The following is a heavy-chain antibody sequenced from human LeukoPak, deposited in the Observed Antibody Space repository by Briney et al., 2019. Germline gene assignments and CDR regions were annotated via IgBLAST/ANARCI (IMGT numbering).Heavy chain of an antibody. CDR2: IRTKPYGGAA. V-gene: IGHV3-49*03. D-gene: IGHD3-10*01. CDR1: GFISGDYA. J-gene: IGHJ4*02. Sequence: PGGSLRLSCTTSGFISGDYAMTWFRQAPGKGLEWVGFIRTKPYGGAAEYATSVKGRFTISRDDSKSIAFLQMNSLKTEDTAVYYCSRAELFPGDWGQGTLVTVSS. CDR3: SRAELFPGD.